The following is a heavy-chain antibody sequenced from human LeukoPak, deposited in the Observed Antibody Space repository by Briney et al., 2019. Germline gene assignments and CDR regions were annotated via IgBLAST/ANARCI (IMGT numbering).Heavy chain of an antibody. D-gene: IGHD3-3*01. CDR1: GFTFSSYG. CDR3: AKNGGEWLLAGSSFSY. J-gene: IGHJ4*02. Sequence: GGSLRLSCAASGFTFSSYGMDWGGQAPGKGVEWGAVISYDGSKKYYADSVKGGLTISRENSKKTLYMQMKRLREEERAGYYCAKNGGEWLLAGSSFSYSGQVTLVSVSS. V-gene: IGHV3-30*18. CDR2: ISYDGSKK.